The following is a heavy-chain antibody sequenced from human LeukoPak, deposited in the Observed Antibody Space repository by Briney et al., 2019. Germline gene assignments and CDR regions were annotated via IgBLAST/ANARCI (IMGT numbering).Heavy chain of an antibody. J-gene: IGHJ4*02. CDR1: GLSFSTNW. Sequence: GGSLRLSCAASGLSFSTNWMSWVRQAPGKGLEWVSYISSSGSTIYYADSVKGRFTISRDNAKNSLYLQMNSLRAEDTAVYYCARMGGYSYGYHVWGQGTLVTVSS. CDR3: ARMGGYSYGYHV. V-gene: IGHV3-48*04. D-gene: IGHD5-18*01. CDR2: ISSSGSTI.